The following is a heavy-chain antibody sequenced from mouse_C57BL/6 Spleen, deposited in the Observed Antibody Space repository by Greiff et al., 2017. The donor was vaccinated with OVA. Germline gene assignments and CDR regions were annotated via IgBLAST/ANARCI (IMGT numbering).Heavy chain of an antibody. CDR3: ARITTVEVAY. Sequence: VQLVESGAELARPGASVKLSCKASGYTFTSYGISWVKQRTGQGLEWIGEIYPRSGNTYYNEKFKGKATLTADKSSSTAYMELRSLTSEDSAVYFCARITTVEVAYWGQGTLVTVSA. CDR1: GYTFTSYG. V-gene: IGHV1-81*01. J-gene: IGHJ3*01. CDR2: IYPRSGNT. D-gene: IGHD1-1*01.